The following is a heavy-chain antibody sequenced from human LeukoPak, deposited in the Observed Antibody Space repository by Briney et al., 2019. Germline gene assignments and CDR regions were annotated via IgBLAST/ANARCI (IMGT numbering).Heavy chain of an antibody. CDR3: AKADSMTKAFEHFQH. J-gene: IGHJ1*01. V-gene: IGHV3-23*01. CDR1: GFTFATYA. D-gene: IGHD4-11*01. Sequence: GGSLRLSWAASGFTFATYAMSWVRQAPGKGLEWVSSFSGSGGSTYYADSVKGRFTISRDNSKNTLYLEMNSLRAEDTGVYYCAKADSMTKAFEHFQHWGHGTLVTVSS. CDR2: FSGSGGST.